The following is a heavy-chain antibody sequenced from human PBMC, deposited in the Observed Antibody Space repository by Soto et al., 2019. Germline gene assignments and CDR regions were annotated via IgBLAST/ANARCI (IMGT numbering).Heavy chain of an antibody. J-gene: IGHJ3*02. CDR3: AKDLRYSYVLEGYAFDI. D-gene: IGHD5-18*01. CDR2: ISGSGGYT. CDR1: GFTFSSYA. Sequence: GGSLRLSCAASGFTFSSYAMSWVRQAPGKGLEWVSAISGSGGYTYYADSVKGRFTISRDNSKNTLYLQMNSLRADDTAVYYFAKDLRYSYVLEGYAFDIGGQGKMVTVPS. V-gene: IGHV3-23*01.